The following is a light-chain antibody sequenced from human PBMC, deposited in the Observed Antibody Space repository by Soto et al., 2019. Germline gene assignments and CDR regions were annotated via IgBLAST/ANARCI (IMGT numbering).Light chain of an antibody. J-gene: IGKJ5*01. Sequence: EIVLTQSPATLSLSPGERATLSCRASQSVSSYSAWYQQRPGQAPRLLIYDASNRATGVPARFSGSGSGTDFTLTISSLEPEDFAVYYCQQRSSWPPTFGQGTRLEIK. CDR1: QSVSSY. CDR2: DAS. CDR3: QQRSSWPPT. V-gene: IGKV3-11*01.